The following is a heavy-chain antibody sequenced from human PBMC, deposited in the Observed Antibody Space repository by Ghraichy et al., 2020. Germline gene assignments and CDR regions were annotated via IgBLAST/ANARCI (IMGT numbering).Heavy chain of an antibody. CDR3: ARWNFDSDCHFYDS. V-gene: IGHV3-7*03. J-gene: IGHJ4*02. D-gene: IGHD3-9*01. Sequence: LSLTCAASGFTFSNYWMSWVRQAPGKGLEWVANIKKDGSSKYYVDSAKGRFTISRDNAKNSLYLQMNSLRAEDTALYYCARWNFDSDCHFYDSWGQGTLVTVSS. CDR1: GFTFSNYW. CDR2: IKKDGSSK.